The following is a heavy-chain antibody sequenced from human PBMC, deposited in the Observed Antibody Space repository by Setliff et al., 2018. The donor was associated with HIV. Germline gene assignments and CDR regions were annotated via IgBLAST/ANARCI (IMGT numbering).Heavy chain of an antibody. V-gene: IGHV1-69*06. CDR1: GGTFSRSV. CDR2: FIPMFGAT. CDR3: ARELKGVYDSWSSSDPPYYVDN. D-gene: IGHD3-3*01. Sequence: SVKVSCTASGGTFSRSVFSWVRQAPGQGLEWMGRFIPMFGATKNAQRFQGRVTITADRSTSTVHRELRSLRSEDTAVYYCARELKGVYDSWSSSDPPYYVDNWGQGTLVTVSS. J-gene: IGHJ4*02.